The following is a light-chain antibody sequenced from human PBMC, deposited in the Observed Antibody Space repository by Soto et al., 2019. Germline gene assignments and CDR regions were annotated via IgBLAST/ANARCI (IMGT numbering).Light chain of an antibody. CDR1: QSVGSN. J-gene: IGKJ1*01. V-gene: IGKV3-20*01. CDR3: QQYGSSGT. CDR2: GAS. Sequence: EVVMTQSAATLSVSPGDTATLSCRASQSVGSNLAWYQQNPGQAPRLLIYGASSRATGIPDRFSGSGSGTDFTLTISRLEPEDFAVYYCQQYGSSGTFGQGTKVDIK.